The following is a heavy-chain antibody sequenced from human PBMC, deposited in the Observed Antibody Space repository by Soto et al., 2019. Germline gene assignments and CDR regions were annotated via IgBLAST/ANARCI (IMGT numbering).Heavy chain of an antibody. D-gene: IGHD5-18*01. Sequence: PSETLSLTCTVSAGSLSSDSYYWSWIRQPPGKGLEWIGYIYYSGSTNYNPSLKSRVTISVDTSKNQFSLKLSSVTAADTAVYYCARDNGYSYGYTLDHWGQGTLVTVSS. CDR1: AGSLSSDSYY. CDR2: IYYSGST. J-gene: IGHJ4*02. CDR3: ARDNGYSYGYTLDH. V-gene: IGHV4-61*01.